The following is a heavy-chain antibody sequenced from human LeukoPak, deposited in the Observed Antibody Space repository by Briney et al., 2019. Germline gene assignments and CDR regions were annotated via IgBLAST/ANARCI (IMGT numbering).Heavy chain of an antibody. Sequence: GASVKVSCKASGYTFTGYYMHWVRQAPGQGLEWMGWINPNSGGTNYAQKFQGRVTMTRDTSISTAYMELSRLRSDDTAVYYCARDVEYYYGSSGYYYPIRPFDPWGQGTLVTVSS. CDR2: INPNSGGT. D-gene: IGHD3-22*01. CDR3: ARDVEYYYGSSGYYYPIRPFDP. J-gene: IGHJ5*02. CDR1: GYTFTGYY. V-gene: IGHV1-2*02.